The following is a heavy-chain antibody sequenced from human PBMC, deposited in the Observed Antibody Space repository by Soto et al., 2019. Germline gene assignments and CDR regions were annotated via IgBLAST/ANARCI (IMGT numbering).Heavy chain of an antibody. V-gene: IGHV3-15*01. D-gene: IGHD3-9*01. J-gene: IGHJ3*02. Sequence: EVQLVESGGSLVTPGGSLRLSCAASGFPFTKAWMTWGRQAPGKGREGVGRIRSKTSSETREYAAPVKGRFTISRDDSKNMLYLEMNSLKSEDTGVYYCTTDGLTGIVGILGQGTMVTVSS. CDR1: GFPFTKAW. CDR2: IRSKTSSETR. CDR3: TTDGLTGIVGI.